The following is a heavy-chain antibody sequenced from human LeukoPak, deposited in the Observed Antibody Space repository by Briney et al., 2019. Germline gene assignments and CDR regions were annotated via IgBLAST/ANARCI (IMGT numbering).Heavy chain of an antibody. J-gene: IGHJ6*03. CDR2: MNPNSGNI. CDR3: ARGGIVLMVYAGYYYMDV. CDR1: GYTFTSFD. D-gene: IGHD2-8*01. V-gene: IGHV1-8*01. Sequence: ASVKVSCKASGYTFTSFDINWVRQATGQGLEWMGWMNPNSGNIGYAQKFQGRVTMTRSTSISTAYMELSSLRSEDTAVYYCARGGIVLMVYAGYYYMDVWGKGTTVTVSS.